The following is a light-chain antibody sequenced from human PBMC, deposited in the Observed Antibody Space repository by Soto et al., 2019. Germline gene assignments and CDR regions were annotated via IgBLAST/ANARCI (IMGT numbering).Light chain of an antibody. CDR1: ISDVGSSGP. CDR3: CSYVGARTYV. J-gene: IGLJ1*01. V-gene: IGLV2-23*01. CDR2: EGS. Sequence: QSMLTQPASVSGSPGQSITISCSGSISDVGSSGPVSWYQHHPGQVPKLIIYEGSRRPSGVSSRFSGSKTGNTASLTITGLQAEDEANYYCCSYVGARTYVFGTGTKVTVL.